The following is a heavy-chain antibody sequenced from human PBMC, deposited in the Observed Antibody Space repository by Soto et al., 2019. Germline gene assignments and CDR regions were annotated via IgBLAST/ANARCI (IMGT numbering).Heavy chain of an antibody. Sequence: GGSLRLSCAASGFTFSSYGMHWVRQAPGKGLEWVAVIWYDGSNKYYADSVKGRFTISRDNSKNTLYLQMNSLRAEDTAVYYWARDTPGRWEWELLTVRGLDYWGQGTLVTVSS. V-gene: IGHV3-33*01. D-gene: IGHD1-26*01. J-gene: IGHJ4*02. CDR3: ARDTPGRWEWELLTVRGLDY. CDR1: GFTFSSYG. CDR2: IWYDGSNK.